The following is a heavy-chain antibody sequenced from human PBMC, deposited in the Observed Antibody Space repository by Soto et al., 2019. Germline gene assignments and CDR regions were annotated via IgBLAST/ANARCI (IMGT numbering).Heavy chain of an antibody. J-gene: IGHJ3*01. CDR3: ARRGSS. Sequence: EVQLVESGGGLVQPGGSLRLSCVASGFTFSSSEMYWVRQAPGKGLEWVSYIHPAGQPIFYADSVKGRFTISRDNAKNSLYPQMNSLRAEDTAVYYCARRGSSWGQGTMVTVSS. D-gene: IGHD2-2*01. V-gene: IGHV3-48*03. CDR2: IHPAGQPI. CDR1: GFTFSSSE.